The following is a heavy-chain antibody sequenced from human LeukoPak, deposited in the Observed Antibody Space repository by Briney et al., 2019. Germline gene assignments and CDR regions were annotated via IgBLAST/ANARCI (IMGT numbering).Heavy chain of an antibody. CDR3: AREALYGVVEAYAFDI. Sequence: ASVKVSCKASGYTLTGYYMHWVRQAPGQGLEWMGWINPNSGGTNYAQKFQGRVTMTRDTSISTAYMELSRLRSDDTAVYYCAREALYGVVEAYAFDIWGQGTMVTVSS. D-gene: IGHD2-15*01. V-gene: IGHV1-2*02. J-gene: IGHJ3*02. CDR1: GYTLTGYY. CDR2: INPNSGGT.